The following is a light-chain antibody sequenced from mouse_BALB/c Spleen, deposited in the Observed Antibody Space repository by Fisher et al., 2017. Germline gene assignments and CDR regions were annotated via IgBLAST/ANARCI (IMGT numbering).Light chain of an antibody. CDR1: SSVSSSY. CDR2: STS. J-gene: IGKJ4*01. Sequence: IVLTQTPAIMSASLGERVTMTCTASSSVSSSYLHWYQQKPGSSPKLWIYSTSNLASGVPARFSGSGSGTSYSLTISRMEAEDAATYYCQQRSSYPPTFGSGTKLEIK. CDR3: QQRSSYPPT. V-gene: IGKV4-74*01.